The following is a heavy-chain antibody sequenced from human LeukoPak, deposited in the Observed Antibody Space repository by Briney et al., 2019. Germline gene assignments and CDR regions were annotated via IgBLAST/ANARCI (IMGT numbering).Heavy chain of an antibody. D-gene: IGHD3-22*01. J-gene: IGHJ3*01. V-gene: IGHV1-69*13. CDR3: AGFFYDSSNDAFDV. CDR2: IIPIFGSP. CDR1: GGAFTFTSYA. Sequence: ASVKVSLKASGGAFTFTSYAISWVRQAPGQGLEWMGGIIPIFGSPRYAQKFQGRVTITADESTRTVYMDLSSLRSEDTAVHYCAGFFYDSSNDAFDVWGQGTMVTVSS.